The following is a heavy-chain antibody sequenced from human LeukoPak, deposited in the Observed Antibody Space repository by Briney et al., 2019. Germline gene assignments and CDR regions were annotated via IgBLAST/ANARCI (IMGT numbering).Heavy chain of an antibody. CDR2: IHHSGNT. Sequence: SETLSLTCDVSGYSISSGFYWGWIRQPPGKGPEGIGRIHHSGNTYYNPSLKSRVTISVDTSKNQFSLKLSSVTAADTAVYYCAGLPAGYDSLWRGNYFDYWGQGTLVTVSS. D-gene: IGHD5-12*01. CDR3: AGLPAGYDSLWRGNYFDY. J-gene: IGHJ4*02. V-gene: IGHV4-38-2*01. CDR1: GYSISSGFY.